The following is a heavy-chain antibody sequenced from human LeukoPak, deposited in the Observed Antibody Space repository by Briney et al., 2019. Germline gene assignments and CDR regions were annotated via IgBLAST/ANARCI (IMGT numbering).Heavy chain of an antibody. J-gene: IGHJ4*02. V-gene: IGHV3-21*01. CDR2: ITSSSGYI. CDR3: AREITSSSSFDS. D-gene: IGHD6-6*01. Sequence: GGSLRLSCAASGFPFSRYTMNWVRQAPGKGLEWVSSITSSSGYIHYADSVKGRFTISRDNAKNSLYLQMNSLRAEDTAVYYCAREITSSSSFDSWGQGTLVTVSS. CDR1: GFPFSRYT.